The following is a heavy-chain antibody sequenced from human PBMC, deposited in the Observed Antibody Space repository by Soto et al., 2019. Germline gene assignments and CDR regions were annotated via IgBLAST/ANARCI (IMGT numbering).Heavy chain of an antibody. CDR1: GLTFTSSA. Sequence: QMQLVQSGPEVKKPGTSVKVSCKASGLTFTSSAVQWVRQARGQRLEWIGWIVVGSGNTNYAQKFQERVTITRDISTSTAYMELSSLRSEDTAVYYCAGIPDSSGYYYDDYWGQGTLVTVSS. V-gene: IGHV1-58*01. CDR2: IVVGSGNT. D-gene: IGHD3-22*01. CDR3: AGIPDSSGYYYDDY. J-gene: IGHJ4*02.